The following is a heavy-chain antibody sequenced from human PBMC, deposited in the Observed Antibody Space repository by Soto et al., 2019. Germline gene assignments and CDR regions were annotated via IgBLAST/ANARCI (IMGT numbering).Heavy chain of an antibody. D-gene: IGHD3-3*01. CDR1: GFTFSSYA. J-gene: IGHJ5*02. Sequence: GGSLRLSCAASGFTFSSYAMSWVRQAPGKGLEWVSAISGSGGSTYYADSVKGRFTISRDNSKNTLYLQMNSLRAEDTAVYYCAKVLVFWSGYPNWFDPWGQGTLVTVSS. V-gene: IGHV3-23*01. CDR3: AKVLVFWSGYPNWFDP. CDR2: ISGSGGST.